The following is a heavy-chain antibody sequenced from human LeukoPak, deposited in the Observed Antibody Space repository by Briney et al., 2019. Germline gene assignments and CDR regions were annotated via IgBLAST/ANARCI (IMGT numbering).Heavy chain of an antibody. CDR3: ARVGHSSGWYFDY. CDR1: GASISSYY. D-gene: IGHD6-19*01. V-gene: IGHV4-59*12. CDR2: IYYSGSI. J-gene: IGHJ4*02. Sequence: PSETLSLTCTVSGASISSYYWSWIRQPPGKGLEWIGDIYYSGSIKYNPSLKSRVTMSVDTSKNQFSLKLSSVTAADTAVYYCARVGHSSGWYFDYWGQGTLVTVSS.